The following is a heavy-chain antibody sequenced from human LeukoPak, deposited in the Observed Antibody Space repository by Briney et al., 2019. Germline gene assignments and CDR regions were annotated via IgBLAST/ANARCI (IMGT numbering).Heavy chain of an antibody. CDR2: IYYSGST. J-gene: IGHJ5*02. V-gene: IGHV4-61*08. CDR3: ARDILGYDFWSGPIPKPSLAFDP. CDR1: GGSISSGGYS. D-gene: IGHD3-3*01. Sequence: SETLSLTCAVSGGSISSGGYSWSWIRQPPGKGLEWIGYIYYSGSTNYNPSLKSRVTISVDTSKNQFSLKLSSVTAADTAVYYCARDILGYDFWSGPIPKPSLAFDPWGQGTLVTVSS.